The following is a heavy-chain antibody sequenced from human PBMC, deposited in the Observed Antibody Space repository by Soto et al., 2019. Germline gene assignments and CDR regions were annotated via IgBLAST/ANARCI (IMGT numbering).Heavy chain of an antibody. Sequence: VESGGALVHPGGSLRLSCVTSGFNFSNYDMNWVRQAPGRGMEWIAFITATGFTTFYADSVRPRFTISRDNAQESVFLQMDSLTVDDTGIYYCARGGVYWGRGTPVTVSS. CDR3: ARGGVY. V-gene: IGHV3-48*03. CDR1: GFNFSNYD. CDR2: ITATGFTT. D-gene: IGHD2-8*01. J-gene: IGHJ4*02.